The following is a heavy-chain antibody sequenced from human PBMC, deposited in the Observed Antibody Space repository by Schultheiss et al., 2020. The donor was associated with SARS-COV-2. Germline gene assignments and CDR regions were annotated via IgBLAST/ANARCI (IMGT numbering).Heavy chain of an antibody. J-gene: IGHJ4*02. V-gene: IGHV3-30-3*01. CDR2: ISYDGSNK. Sequence: GGSLRLSCAASGFTFSGSAMHWVRQAPGKGLEWVAVISYDGSNKYYADSVKGRFTISRDNSKNTLYLQMNSLRAEDTAVYYCARKTDYWGQGTLVTVSS. CDR3: ARKTDY. CDR1: GFTFSGSA.